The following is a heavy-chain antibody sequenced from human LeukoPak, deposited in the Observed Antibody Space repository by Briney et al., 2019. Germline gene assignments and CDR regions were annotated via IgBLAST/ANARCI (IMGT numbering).Heavy chain of an antibody. J-gene: IGHJ4*02. CDR3: ALNDLHRGLHSGPY. Sequence: PGGSLRLSCAASGFTFSSYWMSWVRQAPGKGLEWVANIKQDGSEKYYVDSVKGRFTISRDNAKNSLYLQMNSPRAEDTAVYYCALNDLHRGLHSGPYWGQGTLVTVSS. CDR2: IKQDGSEK. V-gene: IGHV3-7*01. CDR1: GFTFSSYW. D-gene: IGHD5-24*01.